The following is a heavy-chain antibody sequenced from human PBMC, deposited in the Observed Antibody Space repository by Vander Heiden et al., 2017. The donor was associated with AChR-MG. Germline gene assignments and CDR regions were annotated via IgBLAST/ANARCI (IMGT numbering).Heavy chain of an antibody. Sequence: QVQLVQSGAEVKKPGASVKVSCKASGYTFTSYYMHWLRQAPGQGLEWMGIINPSGGSTSYAQKFQGRVTMTRDTSTSTVYMELSSLRSEDTAVYYCARGPPYCSSTSCPNDYWGQGTLVTVSS. CDR1: GYTFTSYY. J-gene: IGHJ4*02. D-gene: IGHD2-2*01. V-gene: IGHV1-46*01. CDR2: INPSGGST. CDR3: ARGPPYCSSTSCPNDY.